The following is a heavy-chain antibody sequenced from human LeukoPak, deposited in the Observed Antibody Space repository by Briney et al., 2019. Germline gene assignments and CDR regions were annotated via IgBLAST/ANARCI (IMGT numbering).Heavy chain of an antibody. CDR1: GYTFTSYG. Sequence: GASVKVSCKASGYTFTSYGISWVRQAPGQGLEWMGWISAYNGNTNYAQKLQGRVTMTTDTSTSTAYMELRSLRSDDTAVYYCARALGYCSSTSCSYYFDYWGQGTLVTVSS. J-gene: IGHJ4*02. CDR3: ARALGYCSSTSCSYYFDY. V-gene: IGHV1-18*01. D-gene: IGHD2-2*01. CDR2: ISAYNGNT.